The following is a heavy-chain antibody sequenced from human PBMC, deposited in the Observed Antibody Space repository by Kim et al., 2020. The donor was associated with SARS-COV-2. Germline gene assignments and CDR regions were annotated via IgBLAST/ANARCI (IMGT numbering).Heavy chain of an antibody. J-gene: IGHJ2*01. Sequence: GGSLRFSCAASGFTFSSYSMNWVRQAPGKGLEWVSSISSSSSYIYYADSVKGRFTISRDNAKNSLYLQMNSLRAEDTAVYYCARDLSSWYASWYFDLWGRGTLVTVSS. CDR1: GFTFSSYS. CDR2: ISSSSSYI. V-gene: IGHV3-21*01. CDR3: ARDLSSWYASWYFDL. D-gene: IGHD6-13*01.